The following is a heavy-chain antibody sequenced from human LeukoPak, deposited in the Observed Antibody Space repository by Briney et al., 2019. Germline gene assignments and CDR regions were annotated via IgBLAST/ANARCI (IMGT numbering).Heavy chain of an antibody. J-gene: IGHJ6*02. CDR2: ISSSGSTI. CDR1: GFTFSDYY. D-gene: IGHD2-2*01. CDR3: ARARATYCSSTSCSYYYGMDV. V-gene: IGHV3-11*04. Sequence: GGSLRLSCAASGFTFSDYYMSWIRQAPGKGLEWVSYISSSGSTIYYADSVKGRFTISRDNAKNSLYLQMNSLRAEDTAVYYCARARATYCSSTSCSYYYGMDVWGQGTTVTVSS.